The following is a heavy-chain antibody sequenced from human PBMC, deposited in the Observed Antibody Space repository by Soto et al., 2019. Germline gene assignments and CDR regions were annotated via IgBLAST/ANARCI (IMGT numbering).Heavy chain of an antibody. CDR3: ARCIQGDYYYGMDV. CDR1: GYTFSNYG. Sequence: GASVKVSCKASGYTFSNYGIHWVRQAPGQRLEWMGWINADNGNTKYSQKFRGRVTMTTDTSTTTVYMELTNLRSDDTAVYYCARCIQGDYYYGMDVWGQGTTVTVS. V-gene: IGHV1-3*01. CDR2: INADNGNT. J-gene: IGHJ6*02. D-gene: IGHD5-18*01.